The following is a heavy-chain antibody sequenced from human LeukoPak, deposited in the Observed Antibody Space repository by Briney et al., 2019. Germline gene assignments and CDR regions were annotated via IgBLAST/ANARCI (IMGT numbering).Heavy chain of an antibody. V-gene: IGHV4-59*02. Sequence: PPETLSLTCIVSGASVSSYFWSWIRQPPGKGLEYIGNIYYSGSTNYNPSLKSRVTISLDTSKNQFSLKLSSVTAADTAVYYCATTQQWLAFDYWGQGILVTVSS. D-gene: IGHD6-19*01. CDR3: ATTQQWLAFDY. CDR1: GASVSSYF. CDR2: IYYSGST. J-gene: IGHJ4*02.